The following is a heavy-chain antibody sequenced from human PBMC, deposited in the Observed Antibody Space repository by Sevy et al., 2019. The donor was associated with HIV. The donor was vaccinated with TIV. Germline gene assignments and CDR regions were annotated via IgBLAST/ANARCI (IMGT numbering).Heavy chain of an antibody. D-gene: IGHD3-9*01. J-gene: IGHJ4*02. CDR3: AKEWTQLSDWCGELDY. CDR1: GFTFSNYA. CDR2: VSISGPNT. Sequence: GGSLRLSCATSGFTFSNYAMSWVRQAPGKGLEWVSSVSISGPNTYYADSVKGRFTISRDNSKNTMYLQMNSLRAEDTAVYYCAKEWTQLSDWCGELDYWGQGSLVTVSS. V-gene: IGHV3-23*01.